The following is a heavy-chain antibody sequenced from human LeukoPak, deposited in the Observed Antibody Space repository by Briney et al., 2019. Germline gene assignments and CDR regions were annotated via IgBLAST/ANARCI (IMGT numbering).Heavy chain of an antibody. D-gene: IGHD2-15*01. Sequence: PGGSLRLSCAASGFTFGDYAMHWVRHAPGKGLEWVSGISWNGGSVRYADSVKGRFTISRDNAKNSLFLQMNSLRPEDTALYYCARYCTGGSCYGAFDIWGQGTMVTVSS. J-gene: IGHJ3*02. CDR3: ARYCTGGSCYGAFDI. CDR1: GFTFGDYA. V-gene: IGHV3-9*01. CDR2: ISWNGGSV.